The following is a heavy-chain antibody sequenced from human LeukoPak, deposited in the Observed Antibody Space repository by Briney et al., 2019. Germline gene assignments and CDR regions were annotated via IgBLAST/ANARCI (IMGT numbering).Heavy chain of an antibody. Sequence: SETLSLTCTVSGGSISSYYWNWFRQPPGKGLEWIGYIYTSGSTNYNPSLKSRVTISVDTSKNQFSLKLSSVTAADTAVYYCARREMPYYNGYNWFDPWGQGTLVTVSS. V-gene: IGHV4-4*09. CDR1: GGSISSYY. J-gene: IGHJ5*02. D-gene: IGHD1-26*01. CDR2: IYTSGST. CDR3: ARREMPYYNGYNWFDP.